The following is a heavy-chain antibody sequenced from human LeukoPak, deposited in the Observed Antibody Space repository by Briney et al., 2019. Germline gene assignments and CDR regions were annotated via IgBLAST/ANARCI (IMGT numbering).Heavy chain of an antibody. V-gene: IGHV4-34*01. CDR3: ARTSDIVVVPAAYGMDV. Sequence: SETLSLTCAVYGGSFSGYYWSWNRQPPGKGLEWIGEINHSGSTNYNPSLKSRVIISVDTSKNQFSLKLSSVTAADTAVYYCARTSDIVVVPAAYGMDVWGKGTTVTVSS. J-gene: IGHJ6*04. CDR1: GGSFSGYY. CDR2: INHSGST. D-gene: IGHD2-2*01.